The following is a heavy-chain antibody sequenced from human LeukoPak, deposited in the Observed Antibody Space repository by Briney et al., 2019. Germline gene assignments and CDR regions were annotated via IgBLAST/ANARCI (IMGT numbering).Heavy chain of an antibody. CDR1: GYTFTGYY. Sequence: ASVKVSCTASGYTFTGYYIHWVRQAPGQGLEWMGYINPNSGGTNYAQKFQGRVTMTRDTSISTVYMELSRLRSDDTAVYYCVRWVVTAQFNAFDIWGQGTMVTVSS. CDR2: INPNSGGT. CDR3: VRWVVTAQFNAFDI. D-gene: IGHD2-21*02. J-gene: IGHJ3*02. V-gene: IGHV1-2*02.